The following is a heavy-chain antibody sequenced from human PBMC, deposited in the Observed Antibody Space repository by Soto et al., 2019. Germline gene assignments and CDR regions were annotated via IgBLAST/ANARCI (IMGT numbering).Heavy chain of an antibody. Sequence: EVQLLESGGGLVQPGGSLRLSCAGSGFTFSSYVMTWVRQAPGKGLEWVSTISGSGSSTHYADSVKGRFTISRDNSKNTLNLQMSSLRAEDTAVYYGAKERYSSGWYVDYWGQGTLVTVSS. D-gene: IGHD6-19*01. CDR3: AKERYSSGWYVDY. CDR1: GFTFSSYV. V-gene: IGHV3-23*01. CDR2: ISGSGSST. J-gene: IGHJ4*02.